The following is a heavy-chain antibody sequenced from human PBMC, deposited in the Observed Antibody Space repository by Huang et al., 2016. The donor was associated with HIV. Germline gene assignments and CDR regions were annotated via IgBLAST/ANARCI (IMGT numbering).Heavy chain of an antibody. CDR1: GYTFTDSN. J-gene: IGHJ4*02. D-gene: IGHD6-6*01. V-gene: IGHV1-2*02. CDR3: ARDWSFGSSTSPAD. CDR2: INTKRGGT. Sequence: QVQLVQSGAAVKNPGASVRVSCKDSGYTFTDSNIHWVRQAPGQGLEWMGGINTKRGGTIYAQRLQGRVTMTRDTTISTVHMDLRRIQSDDTAVYFCARDWSFGSSTSPADWGQGTLVTVSS.